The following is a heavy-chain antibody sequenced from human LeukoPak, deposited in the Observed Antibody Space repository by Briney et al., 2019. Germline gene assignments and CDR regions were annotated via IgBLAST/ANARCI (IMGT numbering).Heavy chain of an antibody. CDR3: ATSGGSYWS. V-gene: IGHV3-23*01. CDR1: GFTFSSYA. CDR2: ISGRDSTT. D-gene: IGHD1-26*01. Sequence: GSLRLSCAASGFTFSSYAMSWVRQAPGKGLEWVSGISGRDSTTYYADSVKGRFTISRENSKNTLYLQMNSLRAEDTAVYYCATSGGSYWSWGQGTLVTVSS. J-gene: IGHJ5*02.